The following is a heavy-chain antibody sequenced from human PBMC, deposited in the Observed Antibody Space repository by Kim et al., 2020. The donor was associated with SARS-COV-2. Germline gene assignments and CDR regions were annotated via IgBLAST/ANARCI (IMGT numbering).Heavy chain of an antibody. CDR1: GGSFSGYY. V-gene: IGHV4-34*01. J-gene: IGHJ3*02. D-gene: IGHD3-22*01. Sequence: SETLSLTCTVYGGSFSGYYWSWIRQPPGKGLEWIGEINHSGSTNYNPSLKSRVTISVDTSKNQFYLKLSSVTAADTAVYYCARGHYDSSGYEGNAFDIWGQGTMVTVSS. CDR2: INHSGST. CDR3: ARGHYDSSGYEGNAFDI.